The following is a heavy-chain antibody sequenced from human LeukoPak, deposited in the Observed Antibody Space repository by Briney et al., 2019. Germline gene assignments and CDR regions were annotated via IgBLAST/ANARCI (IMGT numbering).Heavy chain of an antibody. Sequence: PSETLSLTCTVSGDSISPYYWSWLRQPPGKGLEWIGYFYYTDSTDYNPSLKSRVTISGDTSKNQFSLTLSSVTAADTAVYYCARGQQPTYYYYYMDVWGKGTTVTISS. V-gene: IGHV4-59*01. CDR1: GDSISPYY. CDR3: ARGQQPTYYYYYMDV. CDR2: FYYTDST. D-gene: IGHD6-13*01. J-gene: IGHJ6*03.